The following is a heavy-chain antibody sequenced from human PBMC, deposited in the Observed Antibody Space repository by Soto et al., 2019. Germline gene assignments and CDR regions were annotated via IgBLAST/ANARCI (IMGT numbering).Heavy chain of an antibody. CDR3: AKVRVGIDVDFDY. J-gene: IGHJ4*02. V-gene: IGHV3-23*01. CDR2: IRDSDSGGTT. Sequence: GGSLRLSCAASGFTFSSCAMSWVRQAPAKGLEWVSAIRDSDSGGTTYYADSVKGRFTISRDDSKNTLYLQMSSLRAEDTAMYYCAKVRVGIDVDFDYWGQGALVTVSS. D-gene: IGHD2-21*01. CDR1: GFTFSSCA.